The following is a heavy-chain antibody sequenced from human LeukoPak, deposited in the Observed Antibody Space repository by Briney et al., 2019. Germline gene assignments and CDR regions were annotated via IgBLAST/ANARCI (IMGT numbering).Heavy chain of an antibody. D-gene: IGHD5-18*01. J-gene: IGHJ4*02. CDR1: GFIFSGSW. V-gene: IGHV3-7*03. CDR3: AKDLSYGYTLGFDY. Sequence: GGSLRLSCTASGFIFSGSWMAWIRQAPGKGLEWVAIIKKDGSEKYYVDSMKGRFTISRDNAKNSLFLQMNSLRAEDTAVYYCAKDLSYGYTLGFDYWGQGTLVTVSS. CDR2: IKKDGSEK.